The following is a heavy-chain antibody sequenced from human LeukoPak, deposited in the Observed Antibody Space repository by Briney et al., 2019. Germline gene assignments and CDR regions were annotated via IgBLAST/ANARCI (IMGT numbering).Heavy chain of an antibody. Sequence: ASVKVSCKASGYTFTGYYMHWVRQAPGQGLEWMGWINPNSGGTNYAQKFQGRVTMTRDTSISTAYMELSRLRSDDTAVYYCARGPNARVGATPFDYWGQGTLVTVSS. CDR1: GYTFTGYY. CDR2: INPNSGGT. D-gene: IGHD1-26*01. V-gene: IGHV1-2*02. CDR3: ARGPNARVGATPFDY. J-gene: IGHJ4*02.